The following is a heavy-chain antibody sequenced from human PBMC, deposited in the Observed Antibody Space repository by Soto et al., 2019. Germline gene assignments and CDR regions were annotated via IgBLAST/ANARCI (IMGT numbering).Heavy chain of an antibody. V-gene: IGHV3-11*01. D-gene: IGHD3-16*01. CDR2: ISPGSDIR. J-gene: IGHJ4*02. CDR1: GFSLRDYY. Sequence: QVRLVESGGGLVKPEGSLRLSCAVSGFSLRDYYMTWLRQAPGKGLELLSYISPGSDIRKYADSVEGRFTISRDNAKNLLYLHMTSLRAEDTAVYYCTRDPRITDFWGQGTLVTVSS. CDR3: TRDPRITDF.